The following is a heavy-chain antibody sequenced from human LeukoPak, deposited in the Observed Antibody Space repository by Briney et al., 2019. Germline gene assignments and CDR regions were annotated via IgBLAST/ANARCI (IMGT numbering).Heavy chain of an antibody. J-gene: IGHJ3*02. CDR3: ARAQPPSPETYGSGSYYNDDAFDI. CDR1: GGSISSSNW. V-gene: IGHV4-4*02. D-gene: IGHD3-10*01. CDR2: IYHSGST. Sequence: SGILSLTCAVSGGSISSSNWWSWARQPPGKGLEWIGEIYHSGSTNYNPSLKSRVTISVDKSKNQFSLKLSSVTAADTAVYYCARAQPPSPETYGSGSYYNDDAFDIWGQGTMVTVSS.